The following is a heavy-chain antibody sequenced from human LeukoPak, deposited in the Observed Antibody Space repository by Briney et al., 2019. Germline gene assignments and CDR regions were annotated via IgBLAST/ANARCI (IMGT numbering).Heavy chain of an antibody. J-gene: IGHJ6*03. D-gene: IGHD2-2*01. CDR3: AAHPHCSSTSCYPYYYYYYMDV. CDR1: GYTFTSYG. CDR2: ISAYNGNT. V-gene: IGHV1-18*01. Sequence: GASVKVSCKASGYTFTSYGISWVRQAPGQGLEWMGWISAYNGNTNYAQKLQGRVTVTTDTSTSTAYMELRSLRSDDTAVYYCAAHPHCSSTSCYPYYYYYYMDVWGKGTTVTVSS.